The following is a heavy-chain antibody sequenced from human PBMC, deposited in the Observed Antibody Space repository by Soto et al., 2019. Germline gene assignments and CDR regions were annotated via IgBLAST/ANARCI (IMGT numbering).Heavy chain of an antibody. V-gene: IGHV3-74*01. CDR3: VRDSHGDY. CDR1: GFTFSNYW. CDR2: IDHDGPT. Sequence: EVQLVESGGGLVQPGGSLRLSCAGSGFTFSNYWMHWVRQAPGKGLEWVSRIDHDGPTDYADSVRGRFTIYRDNAENTLYLQMNSLRPEDTAVYYCVRDSHGDYWGQGTVVTVSS. J-gene: IGHJ4*02.